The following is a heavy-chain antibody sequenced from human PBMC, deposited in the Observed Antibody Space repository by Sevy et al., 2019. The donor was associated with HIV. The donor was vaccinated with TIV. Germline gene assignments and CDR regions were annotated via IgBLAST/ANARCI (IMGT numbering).Heavy chain of an antibody. CDR3: VRQRGHIVILPDVLPDDGMDV. V-gene: IGHV3-74*01. J-gene: IGHJ6*02. CDR2: INSDGSST. D-gene: IGHD2-2*01. CDR1: GFTLSSYW. Sequence: GGSLRLSCAASGFTLSSYWMHWVRQAPGKGLVWVSRINSDGSSTSYADFVKGRFTISRDNAKNTLYLQMNSLRAEDTAVYYCVRQRGHIVILPDVLPDDGMDVWGQGTTVTVSS.